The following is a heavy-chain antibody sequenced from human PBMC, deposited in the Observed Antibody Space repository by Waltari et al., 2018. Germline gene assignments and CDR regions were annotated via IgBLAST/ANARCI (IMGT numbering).Heavy chain of an antibody. CDR3: ARDRGRGLYLDS. J-gene: IGHJ4*02. D-gene: IGHD1-26*01. CDR2: IHGTGKT. Sequence: QLQLQQSGPGLVKPSESLFLSCAVSGDSVSNNYWWSWVRQPPGKGLAWIGQIHGTGKTNYNPSLESRVTVSMDTSNNQFSLRVTSPTAADTAVYFCARDRGRGLYLDSWGQGTLVTVS. CDR1: GDSVSNNYW. V-gene: IGHV4-4*02.